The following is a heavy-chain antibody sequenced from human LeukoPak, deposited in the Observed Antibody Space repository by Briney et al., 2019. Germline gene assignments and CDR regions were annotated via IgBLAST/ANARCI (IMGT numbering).Heavy chain of an antibody. Sequence: PGGSLRLSCAASEFTFSNYAMNWVRQAPGRGLEWVSAVSGGGSTYYADPVKGRLTISRDNSRNTLYLEMNSLRADDTAVYYCAKVLNYYAPFDYWGQGTLVTVSS. CDR3: AKVLNYYAPFDY. CDR1: EFTFSNYA. J-gene: IGHJ4*02. D-gene: IGHD3-10*01. V-gene: IGHV3-23*01. CDR2: VSGGGST.